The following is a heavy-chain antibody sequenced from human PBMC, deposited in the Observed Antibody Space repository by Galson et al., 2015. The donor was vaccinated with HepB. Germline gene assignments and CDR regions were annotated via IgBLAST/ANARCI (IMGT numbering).Heavy chain of an antibody. CDR2: INAGNGDT. V-gene: IGHV1-3*01. CDR1: GYFFTKYA. J-gene: IGHJ4*02. D-gene: IGHD3-10*01. Sequence: SGYFFTKYAMHWVRQAPGQRLEWMGWINAGNGDTKYSQKFQGRVTITSDTSASIGYMELSSLRSEDTAVYYCARDLVSYYYGSGSYLDYWGQGTLVTVSS. CDR3: ARDLVSYYYGSGSYLDY.